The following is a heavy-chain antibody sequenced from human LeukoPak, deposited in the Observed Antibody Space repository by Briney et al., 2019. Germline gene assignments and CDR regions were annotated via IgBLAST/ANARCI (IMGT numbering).Heavy chain of an antibody. Sequence: SETLSLTCIVSGGSISNYYWSWIRQPAAKGLEWIGRIYTSGSTNYNPSPKSRVTISVDTSKNQFSLKLSSVTAADTAVYYCARDKVKAVAAKRTYYFDYWGQGTLVTVSS. J-gene: IGHJ4*02. CDR2: IYTSGST. CDR1: GGSISNYY. CDR3: ARDKVKAVAAKRTYYFDY. D-gene: IGHD6-19*01. V-gene: IGHV4-4*07.